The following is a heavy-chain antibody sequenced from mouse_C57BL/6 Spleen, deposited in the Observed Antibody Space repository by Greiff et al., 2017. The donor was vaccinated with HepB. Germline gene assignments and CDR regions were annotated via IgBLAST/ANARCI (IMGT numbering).Heavy chain of an antibody. V-gene: IGHV14-4*01. CDR2: IDPENGDT. CDR3: TRGDYGLFAY. D-gene: IGHD1-1*02. CDR1: GFNIKDDY. Sequence: VQLQQSGAELVRPGASVKLSCTASGFNIKDDYMHWVKQRPEQGLEWIGWIDPENGDTEYASKFQGKATITADTSSNTAYLQLSSLTSEDTAVYYCTRGDYGLFAYWGQGTLVTVSA. J-gene: IGHJ3*01.